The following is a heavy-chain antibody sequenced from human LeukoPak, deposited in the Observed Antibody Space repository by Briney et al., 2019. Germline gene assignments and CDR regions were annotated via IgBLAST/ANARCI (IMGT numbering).Heavy chain of an antibody. CDR2: FGPEDGET. CDR1: GYTLTELS. V-gene: IGHV1-24*01. J-gene: IGHJ4*02. CDR3: ASGSRSSFAYYFDY. Sequence: GASVKVSCKVSGYTLTELSMHWVRQAPGKGLEWMGGFGPEDGETIYAQKFQGRVTMTEDTFTDTAYMELSSLRSENTAVYYCASGSRSSFAYYFDYWGQGTLVTVSS. D-gene: IGHD6-13*01.